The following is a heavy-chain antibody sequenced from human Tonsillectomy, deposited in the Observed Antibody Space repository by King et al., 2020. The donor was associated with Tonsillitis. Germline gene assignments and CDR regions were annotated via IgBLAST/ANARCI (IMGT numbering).Heavy chain of an antibody. CDR1: GYTFTGYY. V-gene: IGHV1-2*02. CDR3: ARDRVVPPDPFDI. J-gene: IGHJ3*02. D-gene: IGHD2-15*01. Sequence: VQLVESGAEVKKPGASMKVSCKASGYTFTGYYIHWVRQAPGQGLEWMGWINPNSGGTNYAQKFQGRVTMTRDTSISTAYMELSRLRSDDTAVYYCARDRVVPPDPFDIWGQGTMVTVSS. CDR2: INPNSGGT.